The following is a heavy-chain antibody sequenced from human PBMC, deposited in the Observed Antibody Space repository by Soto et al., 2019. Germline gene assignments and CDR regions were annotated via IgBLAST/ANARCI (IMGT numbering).Heavy chain of an antibody. Sequence: XESLSLTCAASGFTVSSYAKHWVRQAPGKGLEWVAVISYDGSNKYYADSVKGRFTISRDNSKNTLYLQMNSLRAEDTAVYYCARVNVAMATIGAFDIWGQGTMVTVSS. V-gene: IGHV3-30-3*01. CDR1: GFTVSSYA. CDR3: ARVNVAMATIGAFDI. CDR2: ISYDGSNK. J-gene: IGHJ3*02. D-gene: IGHD5-12*01.